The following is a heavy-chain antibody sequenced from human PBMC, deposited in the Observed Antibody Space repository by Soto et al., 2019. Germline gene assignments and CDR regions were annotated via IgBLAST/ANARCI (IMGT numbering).Heavy chain of an antibody. J-gene: IGHJ4*02. CDR1: GGSISSGDYY. CDR2: IYYSGST. V-gene: IGHV4-30-4*01. Sequence: TLSLTCTVSGGSISSGDYYWSWIRQPPGKGLEWIGYIYYSGSTYYNPSLKSRVTISVDTSKNQFSLKLSSVTAADTAVYYCARGRLWGSYRSNLDYWGQGTLVTVSS. CDR3: ARGRLWGSYRSNLDY. D-gene: IGHD3-16*02.